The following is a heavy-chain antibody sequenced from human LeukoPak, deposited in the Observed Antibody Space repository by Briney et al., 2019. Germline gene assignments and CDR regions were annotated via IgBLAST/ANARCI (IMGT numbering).Heavy chain of an antibody. V-gene: IGHV3-23*01. CDR3: AKGPERSDRGYSDY. J-gene: IGHJ4*02. CDR1: GFTFRNYA. CDR2: IDPSGTYT. D-gene: IGHD1-14*01. Sequence: GGSLRLSSAASGFTFRNYAMSWVRQAPGKGLEWVSGIDPSGTYTYYADSVKGRFTISRDNSKNTLYLQLNSLRAEDTAAYYCAKGPERSDRGYSDYWGQGTLVTVSS.